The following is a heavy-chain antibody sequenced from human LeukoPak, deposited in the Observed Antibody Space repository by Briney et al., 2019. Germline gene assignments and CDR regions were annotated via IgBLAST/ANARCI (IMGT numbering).Heavy chain of an antibody. CDR3: AKGPDYDILTPIAY. D-gene: IGHD3-9*01. CDR2: ISGSGGST. J-gene: IGHJ4*02. V-gene: IGHV3-23*01. Sequence: GGSLRLSCAASGFTFSSYAMSWGRQAPGEGLEWVSAISGSGGSTYYADSVKGRFTISRDNSKDTLYLQMNSLRAEDMALYYCAKGPDYDILTPIAYWGQGTLVTVSS. CDR1: GFTFSSYA.